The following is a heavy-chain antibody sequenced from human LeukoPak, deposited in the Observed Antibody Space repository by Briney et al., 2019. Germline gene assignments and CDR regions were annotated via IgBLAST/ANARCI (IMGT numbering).Heavy chain of an antibody. CDR1: GGSISSYY. CDR3: ARETLRDFWSGSYFDY. J-gene: IGHJ4*02. V-gene: IGHV4-59*01. D-gene: IGHD3-3*01. Sequence: SETLSLTCTVSGGSISSYYWSWIRQPPGKGLEWIGYIYYSGSTNYNPSLKSRVTISVDTSKNQFSLKLSSVTAADTAVYYCARETLRDFWSGSYFDYWGQGTLVTVSS. CDR2: IYYSGST.